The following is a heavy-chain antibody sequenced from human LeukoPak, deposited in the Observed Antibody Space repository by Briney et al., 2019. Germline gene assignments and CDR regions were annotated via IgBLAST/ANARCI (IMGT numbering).Heavy chain of an antibody. V-gene: IGHV3-23*01. CDR3: ARDLSWWAAADH. CDR2: VGGDDRT. J-gene: IGHJ1*01. CDR1: GFTLSGNA. Sequence: GGSLRLSCAASGFTLSGNAMSWVRQAPGRGLEWVSGVGGDDRTHYADSVRGRFTISRDNSMNTVSLDMNRLRVEDTAVYYCARDLSWWAAADHWGQGALVTVAS. D-gene: IGHD2-15*01.